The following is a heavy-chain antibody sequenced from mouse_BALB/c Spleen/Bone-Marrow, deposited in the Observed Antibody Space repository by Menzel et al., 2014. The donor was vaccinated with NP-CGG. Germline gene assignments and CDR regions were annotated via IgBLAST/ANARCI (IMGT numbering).Heavy chain of an antibody. Sequence: VQLKEPGTALARPGASVKMSCKASGYSFTSYWMHWVRQTPGQGLEWIGAIYPGNSDTRYNQKFKGKAKLIAVTSASTAYMEHSSRTNADSAVYYCSAYGNYLETSIAYWGQGTLVTVSA. CDR1: GYSFTSYW. J-gene: IGHJ3*01. V-gene: IGHV1-5*01. CDR2: IYPGNSDT. CDR3: SAYGNYLETSIAY. D-gene: IGHD2-1*01.